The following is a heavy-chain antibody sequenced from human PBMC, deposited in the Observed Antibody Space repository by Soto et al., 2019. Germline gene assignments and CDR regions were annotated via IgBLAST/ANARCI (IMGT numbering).Heavy chain of an antibody. CDR3: ARAYTGRLPRRADYYYAMDV. CDR2: IGAARDP. V-gene: IGHV3-13*05. Sequence: GGSVRLSCGTSGFTFSNFDMHWVRQLPGKDLEWVSAIGAARDPYYLGSVKGRFTISRENAKNSVYLQMNDLRAGDSAVYYCARAYTGRLPRRADYYYAMDVWGQGTTVTVSS. D-gene: IGHD2-2*02. J-gene: IGHJ6*02. CDR1: GFTFSNFD.